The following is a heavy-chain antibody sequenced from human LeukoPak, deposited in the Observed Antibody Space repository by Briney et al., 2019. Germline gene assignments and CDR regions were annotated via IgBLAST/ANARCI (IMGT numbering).Heavy chain of an antibody. CDR3: ARDYITMVRGAPGYYYGMDV. Sequence: SSETLSLTCTVSGGSISSYYWSWFRQPPGKGLEWIGFIYYSGSTNYSPSLKSGVIISVDTSKDQFSLKLSSVTAADTAVYYCARDYITMVRGAPGYYYGMDVWGQGTTVTVSS. CDR2: IYYSGST. CDR1: GGSISSYY. V-gene: IGHV4-59*12. J-gene: IGHJ6*02. D-gene: IGHD3-10*01.